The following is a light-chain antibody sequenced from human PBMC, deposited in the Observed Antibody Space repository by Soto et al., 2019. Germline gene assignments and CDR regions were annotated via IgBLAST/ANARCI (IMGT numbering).Light chain of an antibody. V-gene: IGLV2-23*02. J-gene: IGLJ1*01. CDR1: SSDIGTYNL. CDR3: CSFAGSGTGV. CDR2: EVD. Sequence: QSALTQPASVSGSPGQSIAISCTGTSSDIGTYNLVSWYQQHPGKAPKLMISEVDKRTSGVSDRFSGSKSGITASLTISGLQTEDEADYYCCSFAGSGTGVFGTGTKVTVL.